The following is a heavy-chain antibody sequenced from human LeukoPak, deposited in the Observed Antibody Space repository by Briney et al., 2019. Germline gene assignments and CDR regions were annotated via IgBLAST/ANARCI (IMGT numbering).Heavy chain of an antibody. J-gene: IGHJ4*02. CDR3: ARGGTFGEPFSRS. CDR2: INQSGVT. CDR1: GGSFSGFY. V-gene: IGHV4-34*01. Sequence: SETLSLTCAAYGGSFSGFYWSWTRQSPGKGLEWIGEINQSGVTNYSPSLKSRVTTSADTSKNQFSLKVNSVTAADTAVYYCARGGTFGEPFSRSWGQGTLVTVSS. D-gene: IGHD3-10*01.